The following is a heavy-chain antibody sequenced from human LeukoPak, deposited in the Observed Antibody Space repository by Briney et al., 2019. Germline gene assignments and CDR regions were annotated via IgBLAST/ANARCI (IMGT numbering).Heavy chain of an antibody. V-gene: IGHV4-4*07. Sequence: PSETLSLTXTVSGGSISSYYWSWIRQTAGKGLEWIGRIYTSGSTNYNPSLKSRVTMSVDTSKNQFSLKLSSVTAADAAVYYCAYYDFWSGYFNWGQGTLVTVSS. CDR3: AYYDFWSGYFN. J-gene: IGHJ4*02. CDR2: IYTSGST. CDR1: GGSISSYY. D-gene: IGHD3-3*01.